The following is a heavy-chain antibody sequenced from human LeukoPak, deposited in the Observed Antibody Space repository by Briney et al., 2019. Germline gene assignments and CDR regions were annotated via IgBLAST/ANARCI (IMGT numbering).Heavy chain of an antibody. CDR3: ARGDIVVVVAASYADY. D-gene: IGHD2-15*01. J-gene: IGHJ4*02. Sequence: ASVKVSCKASGYTFTGYYMHWVRQAPGQGLEWMGWINPNSGGTNYAQKFQGRVTMTRDTSISTAYMELSRLRSDDTAVYYCARGDIVVVVAASYADYWGQGTLVTVSS. V-gene: IGHV1-2*02. CDR1: GYTFTGYY. CDR2: INPNSGGT.